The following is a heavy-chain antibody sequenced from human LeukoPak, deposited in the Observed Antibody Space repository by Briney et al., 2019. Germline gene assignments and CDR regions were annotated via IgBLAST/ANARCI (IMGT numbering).Heavy chain of an antibody. Sequence: PSETLSLTCTVSGGSISSSSYYWGWIRQPPGKGLEWIGSIYYSGSTYYNPSLKSRVTISVDTSKNQFSLKLSSVTAADTAVYYCAREVLRFGELFSANYYYYYMDVWGKGTTVTISS. CDR2: IYYSGST. D-gene: IGHD3-10*01. CDR3: AREVLRFGELFSANYYYYYMDV. V-gene: IGHV4-39*07. CDR1: GGSISSSSYY. J-gene: IGHJ6*03.